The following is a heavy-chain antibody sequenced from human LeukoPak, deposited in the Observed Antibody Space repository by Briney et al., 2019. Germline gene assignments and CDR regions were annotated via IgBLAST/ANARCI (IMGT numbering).Heavy chain of an antibody. Sequence: GGSLRLSCAASGFTFDDYAMSWVRQAPGKGLEWVSAISGSGGSTYYADSVKGRFTISRDNSKNTLYLQMNSLRAEDTAVYYCAKVPGSPAGYYFDYWGQGTLVTVSS. CDR1: GFTFDDYA. J-gene: IGHJ4*02. V-gene: IGHV3-23*01. CDR2: ISGSGGST. CDR3: AKVPGSPAGYYFDY. D-gene: IGHD3-10*01.